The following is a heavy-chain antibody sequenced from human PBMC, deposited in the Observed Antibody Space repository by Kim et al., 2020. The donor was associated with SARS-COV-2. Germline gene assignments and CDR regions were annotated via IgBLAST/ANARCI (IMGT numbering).Heavy chain of an antibody. CDR2: TYYRSKWYN. V-gene: IGHV6-1*01. Sequence: SQTLSLTCVISGDSVSSNSAAWNWIRQSPSRGLEWLGRTYYRSKWYNDYAISVKSRITINPDTSKNQFSLHLNSVTPEDTAVYYCARDCSMGSVRSGWYDFWGQGTLVTVSS. CDR3: ARDCSMGSVRSGWYDF. D-gene: IGHD6-19*01. J-gene: IGHJ5*01. CDR1: GDSVSSNSAA.